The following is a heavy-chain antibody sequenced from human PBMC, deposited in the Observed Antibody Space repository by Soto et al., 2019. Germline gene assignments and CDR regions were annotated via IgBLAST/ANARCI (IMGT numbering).Heavy chain of an antibody. V-gene: IGHV3-11*01. Sequence: QVQLVESGGDLVKPGGSLRLSCAASGFTFSDYYMGWIHQAPGKGLECVSYISSSGNTKYYADSVQGRFTISRDNAKNSLNLQMNSLRAEDTAVYYWARAKGSYAFDIWGQGTMVPVSS. J-gene: IGHJ3*02. CDR3: ARAKGSYAFDI. CDR2: ISSSGNTK. CDR1: GFTFSDYY.